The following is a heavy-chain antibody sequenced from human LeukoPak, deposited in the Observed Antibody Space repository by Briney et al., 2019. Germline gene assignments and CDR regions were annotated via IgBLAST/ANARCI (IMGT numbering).Heavy chain of an antibody. CDR2: IYHSGST. D-gene: IGHD2/OR15-2a*01. CDR1: GGSISSGGYY. Sequence: SQTLSLTCTVSGGSISSGGYYWSWIRQPPGKGLEWIGSIYHSGSTYYNPSLKSRVTISVDTSKNQFSLKLSSVTAADTAVYYCASLQRIARYFDYWGQGTLVTVSS. CDR3: ASLQRIARYFDY. V-gene: IGHV4-39*07. J-gene: IGHJ4*02.